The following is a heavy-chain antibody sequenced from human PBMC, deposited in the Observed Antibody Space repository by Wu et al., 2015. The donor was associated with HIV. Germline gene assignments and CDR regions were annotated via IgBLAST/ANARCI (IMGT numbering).Heavy chain of an antibody. V-gene: IGHV1-69-2*01. CDR3: ARSVALWKDHYTRGGFDV. CDR1: GYTFIDQY. CDR2: VDPEDGET. J-gene: IGHJ6*02. D-gene: IGHD2-2*02. Sequence: EVHLVQSGAEVKKPGATVKISCKVSGYTFIDQYMHWVQQAPGKGLEWMGLVDPEDGETIYAEKFQGRVTMTTIPSRNTAYMELYSLTSEDAGIYFCARSVALWKDHYTRGGFDVWGQGTTVSVSS.